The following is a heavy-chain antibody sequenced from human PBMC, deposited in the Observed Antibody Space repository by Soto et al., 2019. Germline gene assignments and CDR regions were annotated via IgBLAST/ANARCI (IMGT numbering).Heavy chain of an antibody. Sequence: PGGRLRLSCAACGCPLINAWVRLVRQAPGKGLEWVGRIKGEADGGTTDYAAPVKGRITISRDHSKDTLYLHMNSLKTEDTAVYYCTTGLSNGYYNSDYWGQGT. V-gene: IGHV3-15*01. CDR2: IKGEADGGTT. D-gene: IGHD3-22*01. CDR3: TTGLSNGYYNSDY. CDR1: GCPLINAW. J-gene: IGHJ4*02.